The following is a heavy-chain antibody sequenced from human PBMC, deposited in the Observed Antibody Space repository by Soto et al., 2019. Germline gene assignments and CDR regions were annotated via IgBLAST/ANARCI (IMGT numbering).Heavy chain of an antibody. CDR1: GYSFTSYW. CDR3: ARVGVVVAAKYYYYGMDV. D-gene: IGHD2-15*01. J-gene: IGHJ6*02. CDR2: IYPGDSDT. Sequence: GESLKISCKGSGYSFTSYWIGWVRQMPGKGLEWMGIIYPGDSDTRYSPSFQGQVTISADKSISTAYLQWSSLKASDTAMYYCARVGVVVAAKYYYYGMDVWGQGTTVTVSS. V-gene: IGHV5-51*01.